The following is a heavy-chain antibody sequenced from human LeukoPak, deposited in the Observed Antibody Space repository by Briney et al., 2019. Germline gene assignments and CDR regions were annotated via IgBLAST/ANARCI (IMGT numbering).Heavy chain of an antibody. D-gene: IGHD3-22*01. CDR2: ISSSSSYI. J-gene: IGHJ3*02. CDR1: GFTFSSYS. CDR3: ARQGYYYDSSGYPDAFDI. V-gene: IGHV3-21*01. Sequence: GGSLRLSCAASGFTFSSYSMNWVRQAPGKGLEWVSSISSSSSYIYYADSVKGRFTISRDNAKNSLHLQMNSLRAEDTAVYYCARQGYYYDSSGYPDAFDIWGQGTMVTVSS.